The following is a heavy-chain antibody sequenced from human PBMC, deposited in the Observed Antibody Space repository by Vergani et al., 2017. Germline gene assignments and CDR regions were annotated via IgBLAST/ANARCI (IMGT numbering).Heavy chain of an antibody. J-gene: IGHJ3*02. V-gene: IGHV3-30*18. CDR1: GFTFSSYG. CDR3: AKFVAMDAFDI. D-gene: IGHD2-2*01. Sequence: QVQLVESGGGVVQPGRSLRLSCAASGFTFSSYGMHWVRQAPGKGLEWVAVISYDGSNTYYADSVKGRFTISRDNSKNTLYLQMNSLRAEDTAVYYCAKFVAMDAFDIWGQGTMVTVSS. CDR2: ISYDGSNT.